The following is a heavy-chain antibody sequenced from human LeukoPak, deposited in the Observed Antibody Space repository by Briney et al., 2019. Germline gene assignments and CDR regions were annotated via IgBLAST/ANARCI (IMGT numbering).Heavy chain of an antibody. CDR1: GYTFTGYY. V-gene: IGHV1-2*02. Sequence: ASVKVSCKDSGYTFTGYYMHWVRQAPGQGLEWMGWINPNSGGTNYAQKFQGRVTITSDESASTVYMDLRSLRSEDTAVYYCARVPPAVTTGWFDPWGQGTLVTVSS. CDR3: ARVPPAVTTGWFDP. CDR2: INPNSGGT. D-gene: IGHD4-11*01. J-gene: IGHJ5*02.